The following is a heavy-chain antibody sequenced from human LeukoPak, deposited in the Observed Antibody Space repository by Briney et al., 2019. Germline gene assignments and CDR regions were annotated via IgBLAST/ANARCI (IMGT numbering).Heavy chain of an antibody. CDR2: IYHSGST. CDR1: GGSISSYY. Sequence: SETLSLTCTVSGGSISSYYWSWIRQPPGKGLEWIGGIYHSGSTYYNPSLKSRVTIAVETSKNQFSLKLSSVTAADKAVYYCARSCRILDIVATIRARLGGNGFDIWGQGTMVTVSS. D-gene: IGHD5-12*01. V-gene: IGHV4-59*12. CDR3: ARSCRILDIVATIRARLGGNGFDI. J-gene: IGHJ3*02.